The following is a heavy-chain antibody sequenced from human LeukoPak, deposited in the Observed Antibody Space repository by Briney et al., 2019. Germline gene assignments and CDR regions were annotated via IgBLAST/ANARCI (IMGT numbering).Heavy chain of an antibody. D-gene: IGHD4-17*01. V-gene: IGHV4-39*07. CDR2: INHSGST. J-gene: IGHJ5*02. Sequence: SETLSLTCTVSGGSISSSDSYWGWIRQPPGKGLEWIGEINHSGSTNYNPSLKSRVTISVDTSKNQFSLKVNSVTAADTAVYYCARAMTTVTIQWFDPWGQGTLVTVSS. CDR1: GGSISSSDSY. CDR3: ARAMTTVTIQWFDP.